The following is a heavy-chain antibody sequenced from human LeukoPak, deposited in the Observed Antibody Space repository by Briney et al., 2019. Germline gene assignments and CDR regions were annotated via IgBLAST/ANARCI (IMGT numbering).Heavy chain of an antibody. D-gene: IGHD3-3*01. CDR3: ARDSIYDFWFPY. V-gene: IGHV3-30*02. Sequence: GGSLRLSCAASGFTFSSYGMHWVRQAPGKGLEWVAFIRYDGSNKYYADSVKGRFTISRDNAKNSLYLQMNSLRAEDTAVYYCARDSIYDFWFPYWGQGTLVTVSS. CDR2: IRYDGSNK. CDR1: GFTFSSYG. J-gene: IGHJ4*02.